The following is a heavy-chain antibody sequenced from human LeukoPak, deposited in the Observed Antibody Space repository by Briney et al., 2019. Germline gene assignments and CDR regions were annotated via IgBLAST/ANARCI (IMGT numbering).Heavy chain of an antibody. Sequence: SETLSLTCTVSGGSISSYYWSWIRQPPGKGLEWIGYIYYSGSTNYNPSLKSRATISVDTSKNQFSLKLSSVTAADTAVYYCARDWSHCSSTSCWGYFDLWGRGTLVTVSS. V-gene: IGHV4-59*01. D-gene: IGHD2-2*01. J-gene: IGHJ2*01. CDR1: GGSISSYY. CDR2: IYYSGST. CDR3: ARDWSHCSSTSCWGYFDL.